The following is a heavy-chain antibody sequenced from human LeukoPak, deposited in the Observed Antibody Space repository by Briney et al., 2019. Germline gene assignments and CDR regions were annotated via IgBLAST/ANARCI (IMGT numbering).Heavy chain of an antibody. CDR2: IYYSGST. CDR3: ARDQVFSARYFDL. CDR1: GGSISSYY. V-gene: IGHV4-59*01. Sequence: SETLSLTCTVSGGSISSYYWSWIRQPPGKGLEWIGHIYYSGSTNYNPSLKSRVTISVDTSKNQFSLKLSSVTAADTAVYYCARDQVFSARYFDLWGRGTLVTVSS. J-gene: IGHJ2*01. D-gene: IGHD2-8*01.